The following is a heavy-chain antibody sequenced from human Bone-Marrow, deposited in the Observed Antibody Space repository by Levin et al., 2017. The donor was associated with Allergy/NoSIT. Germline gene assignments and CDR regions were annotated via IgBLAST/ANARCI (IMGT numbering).Heavy chain of an antibody. J-gene: IGHJ3*02. D-gene: IGHD3-3*01. Sequence: PGGSLRLSCATSGFTFSNFAMHWVRQAPGKGLEWVTVISYDGNNTHYADSVKGRFTVSRDNSKNTLFLQMNSLGAEDTALYYCARVQDTFWSGYYDAFAIWGQGTMVTVSS. CDR2: ISYDGNNT. CDR1: GFTFSNFA. V-gene: IGHV3-30-3*01. CDR3: ARVQDTFWSGYYDAFAI.